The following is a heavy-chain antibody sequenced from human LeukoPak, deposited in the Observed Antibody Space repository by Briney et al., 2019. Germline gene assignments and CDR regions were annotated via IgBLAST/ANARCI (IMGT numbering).Heavy chain of an antibody. J-gene: IGHJ4*02. CDR3: ARYYYDSSGYYYFDY. V-gene: IGHV3-9*01. Sequence: GGSLRLSCAASGFTFDDYAMHWVRQAPGKGLEWVSGISWNSGSIGYADSVKGRFTISRDNAKNSLYLQMNSLRAEDTAVYYCARYYYDSSGYYYFDYWGQGTLVTVSS. D-gene: IGHD3-22*01. CDR1: GFTFDDYA. CDR2: ISWNSGSI.